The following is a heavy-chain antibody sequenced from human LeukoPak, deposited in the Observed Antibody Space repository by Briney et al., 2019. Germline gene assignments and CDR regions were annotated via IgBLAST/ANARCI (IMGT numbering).Heavy chain of an antibody. CDR2: ISDSGGST. Sequence: GGSLRLSCAVSGITLSNYGMSWVRQAPGKGLEWVAGISDSGGSTNYADSVKGRFTISRDNPKNTLYLQMNSLRAEDTAVYFCAKRGVVIRVILVGFHKEAYYFDSWGRGALVTVSS. J-gene: IGHJ4*02. CDR1: GITLSNYG. D-gene: IGHD3-22*01. V-gene: IGHV3-23*01. CDR3: AKRGVVIRVILVGFHKEAYYFDS.